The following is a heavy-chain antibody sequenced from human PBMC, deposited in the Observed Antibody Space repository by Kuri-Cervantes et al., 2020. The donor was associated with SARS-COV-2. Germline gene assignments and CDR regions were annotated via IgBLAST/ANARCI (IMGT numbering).Heavy chain of an antibody. D-gene: IGHD1-26*01. CDR2: IKQDGSEK. V-gene: IGHV3-7*03. Sequence: GESLKISCAASGFTFSSYWMSWVHQAPGKGLEWVANIKQDGSEKYYVDSVKGRFTISRDNAKNSLYLQMNSLRAEDTAVYYCARDEVAEVPLLNGMDVWGQGTTVTVSS. J-gene: IGHJ6*02. CDR1: GFTFSSYW. CDR3: ARDEVAEVPLLNGMDV.